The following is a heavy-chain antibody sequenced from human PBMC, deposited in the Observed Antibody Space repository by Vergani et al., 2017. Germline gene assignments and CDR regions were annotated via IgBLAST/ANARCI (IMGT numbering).Heavy chain of an antibody. Sequence: EVELVESGGGLAQPGGSLRLSCEASGITFWKFGMHWVRQGPGKGLEWVSGISWNSGAVDYADSVRGRFTISRDNAKNSLFLEMNSLRFEDTAVYLCTKGGVYFHDNAGDGYDPYTGFDLWGQGTLVTVSS. J-gene: IGHJ3*01. CDR3: TKGGVYFHDNAGDGYDPYTGFDL. CDR2: ISWNSGAV. D-gene: IGHD2-21*01. V-gene: IGHV3-9*01. CDR1: GITFWKFG.